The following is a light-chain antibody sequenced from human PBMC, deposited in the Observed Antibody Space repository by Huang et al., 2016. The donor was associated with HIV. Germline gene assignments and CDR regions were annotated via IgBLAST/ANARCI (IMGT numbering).Light chain of an antibody. J-gene: IGKJ4*01. V-gene: IGKV1-39*01. CDR1: QSIGTY. Sequence: DIQMTQSPSSLSASVGDRVTIACRESQSIGTYVNWYQQKPGKAPRLLIHVESSVQSVVPSRFSGSGSGTDFTLTISSLQPEDFATYYCQQSYSALGLTFGGGTKVEIK. CDR2: VES. CDR3: QQSYSALGLT.